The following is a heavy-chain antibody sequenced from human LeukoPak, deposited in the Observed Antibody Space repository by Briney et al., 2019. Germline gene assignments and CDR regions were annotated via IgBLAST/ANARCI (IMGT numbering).Heavy chain of an antibody. CDR3: ASSYYGSGSYSRHYYYYGMDV. J-gene: IGHJ6*02. CDR1: GYTFTSYY. D-gene: IGHD3-10*01. Sequence: GASVKVSCKASGYTFTSYYMHWVRQAPGQGLEWMGIINPSGGSTSYAQKFQGRVTMTRDTSTSTVYMGLSSLRSEDTAVYYCASSYYGSGSYSRHYYYYGMDVWGQGTTVTVSS. V-gene: IGHV1-46*01. CDR2: INPSGGST.